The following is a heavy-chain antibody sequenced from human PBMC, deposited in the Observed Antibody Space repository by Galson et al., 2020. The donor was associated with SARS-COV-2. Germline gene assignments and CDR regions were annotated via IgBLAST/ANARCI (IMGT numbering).Heavy chain of an antibody. CDR1: GGSFSGYY. D-gene: IGHD2-8*01. Sequence: ETLYLTCAVYGGSFSGYYWSSLRRAPGTGLEWVSVIYSGGSTHYADSVKGRFTISRDNSKNTLYLQMNSLRAEDTAVYYCARIMRDDIWGQGTMVTVSS. J-gene: IGHJ3*02. CDR3: ARIMRDDI. V-gene: IGHV3-53*01. CDR2: IYSGGST.